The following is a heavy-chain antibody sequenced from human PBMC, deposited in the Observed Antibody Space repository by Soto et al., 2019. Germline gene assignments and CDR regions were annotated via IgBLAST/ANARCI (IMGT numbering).Heavy chain of an antibody. V-gene: IGHV3-7*01. J-gene: IGHJ3*02. CDR3: ARVGYYDFWSGYQRHDAFDI. Sequence: PGESLRLSCAASGFTFSSYWMSWVRQAPGKGLEWVANIKQDGSEKYYVDSVKGRFTISRDNAKNSLYLQMNSLRAEDTAVYYCARVGYYDFWSGYQRHDAFDIWGQGTMVTVSS. CDR1: GFTFSSYW. D-gene: IGHD3-3*01. CDR2: IKQDGSEK.